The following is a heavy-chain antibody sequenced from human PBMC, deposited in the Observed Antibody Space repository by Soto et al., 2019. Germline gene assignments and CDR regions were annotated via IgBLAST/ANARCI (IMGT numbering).Heavy chain of an antibody. Sequence: GASVKVSCKASGGTFSSYAISWVRQAPGQGLEWMGGIIPIFGTANYAQKFQGRVTITADESTSTAYMELSSLRSEDTAVYYCARGEGILTGLDHYYFDYWGQGTLVTVSS. D-gene: IGHD3-9*01. J-gene: IGHJ4*02. CDR2: IIPIFGTA. CDR1: GGTFSSYA. V-gene: IGHV1-69*13. CDR3: ARGEGILTGLDHYYFDY.